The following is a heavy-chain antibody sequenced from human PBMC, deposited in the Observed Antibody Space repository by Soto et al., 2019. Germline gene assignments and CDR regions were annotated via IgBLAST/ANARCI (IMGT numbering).Heavy chain of an antibody. CDR3: AKRLGYSSGWYSYFDY. V-gene: IGHV3-23*01. CDR2: ISGSGGST. D-gene: IGHD6-19*01. Sequence: EVQLLESGGGLVQPGGSLRLSCAASGFTFSSYAMSWVRQAPGKGLEWVSAISGSGGSTYYADSVKGRFTISRDNSKNTLYLQMNSLRAEDTAVYYCAKRLGYSSGWYSYFDYWGQGTLVTVSS. J-gene: IGHJ4*02. CDR1: GFTFSSYA.